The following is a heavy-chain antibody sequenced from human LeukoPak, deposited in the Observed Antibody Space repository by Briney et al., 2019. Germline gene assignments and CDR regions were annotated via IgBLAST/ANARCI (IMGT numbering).Heavy chain of an antibody. CDR2: INHSGST. D-gene: IGHD6-19*01. CDR3: ARIGYSSGWYAANFDY. V-gene: IGHV4-34*01. Sequence: SETLSLTCAVYGGSFSGYYWSWIRQPPGKGLEWIGEINHSGSTSYNPSLKSRVTISVDTSKNQFSLKLSSVTAADTAVYYCARIGYSSGWYAANFDYWGQGTLVTASS. CDR1: GGSFSGYY. J-gene: IGHJ4*02.